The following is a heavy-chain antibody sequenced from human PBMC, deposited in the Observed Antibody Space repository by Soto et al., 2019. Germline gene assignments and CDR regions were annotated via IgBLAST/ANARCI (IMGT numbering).Heavy chain of an antibody. CDR3: TRCYYDSSGKGPYFFDY. V-gene: IGHV3-73*01. J-gene: IGHJ4*02. CDR2: IRSKANSYAT. CDR1: GFTFSGSA. D-gene: IGHD3-22*01. Sequence: PGGSLRLSCAASGFTFSGSAMHWVRQASGKGLEWVGRIRSKANSYATAYAASVKGRFTISRDDSKNTAYLQMNSLKTEDTAVYHCTRCYYDSSGKGPYFFDYWGQGTLVTVSS.